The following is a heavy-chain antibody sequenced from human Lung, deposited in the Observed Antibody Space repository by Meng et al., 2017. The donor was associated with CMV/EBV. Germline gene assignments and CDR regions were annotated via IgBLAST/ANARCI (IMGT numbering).Heavy chain of an antibody. CDR2: IYYSGST. V-gene: IGHV4-39*02. J-gene: IGHJ6*02. CDR3: ARDATIFGVVDPYYYGMNV. D-gene: IGHD3-3*01. Sequence: GSXRLXCTVSGGSISSSSYYWGWIRQPPGKGLEWIGSIYYSGSTYCNPSLKSRVTISVDTSKNQFSLKLSSVTAADTAVYYCARDATIFGVVDPYYYGMNVWXQGTXVTVYS. CDR1: GGSISSSSYY.